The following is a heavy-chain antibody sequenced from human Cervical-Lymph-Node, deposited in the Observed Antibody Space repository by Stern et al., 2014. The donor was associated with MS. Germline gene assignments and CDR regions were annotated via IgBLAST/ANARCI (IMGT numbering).Heavy chain of an antibody. CDR2: INTGNANT. CDR1: GYSFTSYA. V-gene: IGHV1-3*04. Sequence: QVQLVQSGAEVRTPGASVKVSCKASGYSFTSYAIHWVRQAPGQRLEWMGWINTGNANTKYSQNFQGRGSITRDTSASTAYLELSSLTSEDTAVYYCARSGYDVWNRYYPTDLDSWGQGTLVTVSS. CDR3: ARSGYDVWNRYYPTDLDS. J-gene: IGHJ4*02. D-gene: IGHD3-3*01.